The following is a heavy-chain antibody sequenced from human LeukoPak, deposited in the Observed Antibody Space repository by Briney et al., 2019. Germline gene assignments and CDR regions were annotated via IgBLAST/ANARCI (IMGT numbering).Heavy chain of an antibody. D-gene: IGHD1-7*01. CDR3: ARGGTGTTSDY. Sequence: SVKVSCKASGGTFSSYAISWVRQDPGHGLEWMGRIIPIFGTANYAQKFQGRVTITTDESTSTASMELSSLRSEDTAVYYCARGGTGTTSDYWGQGTLVTVSS. V-gene: IGHV1-69*05. CDR2: IIPIFGTA. CDR1: GGTFSSYA. J-gene: IGHJ4*02.